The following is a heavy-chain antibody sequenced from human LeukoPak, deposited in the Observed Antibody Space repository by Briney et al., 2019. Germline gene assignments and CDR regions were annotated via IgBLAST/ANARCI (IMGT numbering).Heavy chain of an antibody. V-gene: IGHV3-33*01. J-gene: IGHJ4*02. CDR3: ARSLGETTFDY. Sequence: SCKASGGTFSSYAISWVRQAPGKGLEWVAVIWYDGSKKYYVDSVKGRFTISRDNSKNTVHLEMNSLRVEDTAVYYCARSLGETTFDYWGQGTLVTVSS. D-gene: IGHD3-16*01. CDR2: IWYDGSKK. CDR1: GGTFSSYA.